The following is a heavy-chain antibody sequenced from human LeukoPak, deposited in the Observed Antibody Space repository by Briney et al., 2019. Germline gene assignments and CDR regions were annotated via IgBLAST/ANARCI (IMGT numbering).Heavy chain of an antibody. J-gene: IGHJ3*02. CDR3: ARVIGRWELRGDFDAFDI. D-gene: IGHD1-26*01. Sequence: GASVKVSCKASGYTFTSYGISWVRQAPGQGLEWMGWISAYNGNTNYAQKLQGRVTMTTDTSTSTAYMELRSLRSDDTAVYYCARVIGRWELRGDFDAFDIWGQGTMVTVSS. V-gene: IGHV1-18*01. CDR1: GYTFTSYG. CDR2: ISAYNGNT.